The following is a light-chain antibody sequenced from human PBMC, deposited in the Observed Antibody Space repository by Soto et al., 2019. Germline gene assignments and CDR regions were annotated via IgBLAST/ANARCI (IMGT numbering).Light chain of an antibody. Sequence: QSALTQPASVSGSPGQSITISCTGSTTDVGGHTLVSWYQHHPGKAPQLVIFDVSSRPPGVSHRFSGSKSGNTASLTISGLQAEDEANYYCASYTMSATMVFGGGTKLPVL. CDR3: ASYTMSATMV. J-gene: IGLJ3*02. V-gene: IGLV2-14*01. CDR1: TTDVGGHTL. CDR2: DVS.